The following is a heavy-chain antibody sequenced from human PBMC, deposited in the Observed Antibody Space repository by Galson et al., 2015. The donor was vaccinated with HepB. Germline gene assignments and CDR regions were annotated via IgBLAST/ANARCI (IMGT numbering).Heavy chain of an antibody. CDR1: GYTFTSYA. V-gene: IGHV1-3*01. CDR3: ARGEYSGSYSYYYGMDV. D-gene: IGHD1-26*01. J-gene: IGHJ6*02. CDR2: INAGNGNT. Sequence: SVKVSCKASGYTFTSYAMHWVRQAPGQRLEWMGWINAGNGNTKYSQKFQGRVTITRDTSASTAYMELSSLRSEDTAVYYCARGEYSGSYSYYYGMDVWGQGTTVTVSS.